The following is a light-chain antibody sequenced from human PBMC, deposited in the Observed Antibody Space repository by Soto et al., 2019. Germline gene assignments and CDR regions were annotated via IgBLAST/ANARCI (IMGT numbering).Light chain of an antibody. CDR1: SSDVGGYDY. CDR3: TSYTSTTTYV. CDR2: EVT. V-gene: IGLV2-14*01. J-gene: IGLJ1*01. Sequence: QSALTQPASVSGSPGQSITISCTGTSSDVGGYDYVSWYQHHPGKAPKLVISEVTNRPSGVSDRFSGSRSGNTASLTISGLQAEDEADYYCTSYTSTTTYVFGTGTKVTVL.